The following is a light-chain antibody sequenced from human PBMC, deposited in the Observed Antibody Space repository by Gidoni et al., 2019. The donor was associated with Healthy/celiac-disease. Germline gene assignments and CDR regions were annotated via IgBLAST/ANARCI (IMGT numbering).Light chain of an antibody. J-gene: IGKJ1*01. CDR2: WAS. V-gene: IGKV4-1*01. CDR1: QSVLYSSNNKNY. CDR3: QQYDSTPPWT. Sequence: DIVMTQSPASLAVSLGEGATINCKSSQSVLYSSNNKNYLAWYQQKPGQPPKLLIYWASTRDSGVPDRFSGSGSGTDFTLTISRLQAEDVAVYYCQQYDSTPPWTFGQGTKVEIK.